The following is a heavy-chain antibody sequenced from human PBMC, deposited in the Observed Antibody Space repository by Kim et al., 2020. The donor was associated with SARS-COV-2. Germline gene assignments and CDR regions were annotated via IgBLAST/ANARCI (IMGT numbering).Heavy chain of an antibody. V-gene: IGHV3-30*07. J-gene: IGHJ4*02. Sequence: AGTVKGRFTISRDNSKNTLYLQMNSLRAEDTAVYYCARVRFSFDWLLPDYWGQGTLVTVSS. CDR3: ARVRFSFDWLLPDY. D-gene: IGHD3-9*01.